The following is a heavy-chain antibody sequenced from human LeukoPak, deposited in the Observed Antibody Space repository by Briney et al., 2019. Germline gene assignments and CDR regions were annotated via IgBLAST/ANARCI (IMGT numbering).Heavy chain of an antibody. CDR2: ISSSSSTI. D-gene: IGHD3-9*01. CDR3: AREGGGLYYDILTGWVGDAFDI. J-gene: IGHJ3*02. Sequence: PGGSLRLSCAASGFTFSSYSMNWVRQAPGKGLEWVSYISSSSSTIYYADSVKGRFTISRDNAKNSLYLQMSSLRAEDTAVYYCAREGGGLYYDILTGWVGDAFDIWGQGTMVTVSS. V-gene: IGHV3-48*04. CDR1: GFTFSSYS.